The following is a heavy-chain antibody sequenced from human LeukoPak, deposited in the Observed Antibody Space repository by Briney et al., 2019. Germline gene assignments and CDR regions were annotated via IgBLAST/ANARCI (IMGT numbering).Heavy chain of an antibody. CDR3: ARDRRDYDFWSGRGENWFDP. CDR1: GGSISSGSYY. D-gene: IGHD3-3*01. Sequence: PSETLSLTCTVSGGSISSGSYYWSWIRQPAGKGLEWIGRIYTSGSTNYNPSLKSRVTISVDTSKNQFSLKLSSVTAADTAVYYCARDRRDYDFWSGRGENWFDPWGQGTLVTVSS. V-gene: IGHV4-61*02. CDR2: IYTSGST. J-gene: IGHJ5*02.